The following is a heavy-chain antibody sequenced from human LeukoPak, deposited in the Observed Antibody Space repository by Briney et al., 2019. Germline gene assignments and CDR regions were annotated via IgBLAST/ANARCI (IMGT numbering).Heavy chain of an antibody. CDR2: IYYSGST. J-gene: IGHJ4*02. V-gene: IGHV4-39*07. Sequence: RPSETLSLTCTVSGGSISSSSYYWGWIRQPPGKGLEWIGSIYYSGSTYYNPSLKSRVTISIDTSRIRFSLKLSSVTAADTAVYYCARDLGHSYGDWGQGTLVTVSS. CDR3: ARDLGHSYGD. CDR1: GGSISSSSYY. D-gene: IGHD5-18*01.